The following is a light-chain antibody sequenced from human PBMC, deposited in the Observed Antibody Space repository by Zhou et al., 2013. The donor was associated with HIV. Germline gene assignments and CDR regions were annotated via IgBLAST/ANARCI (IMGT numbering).Light chain of an antibody. CDR3: QQYKTYPIT. Sequence: DIRMTQSPSTLSASVGDTVTITCRATPSISTWLAWYQQKPGTAPKSLIYGASSLTSGVPSTFSGSGSGTEFTLTISSLQPEDFATYYCQQYKTYPITFGQGTRLEI. CDR2: GAS. J-gene: IGKJ5*01. CDR1: PSISTW. V-gene: IGKV1-5*01.